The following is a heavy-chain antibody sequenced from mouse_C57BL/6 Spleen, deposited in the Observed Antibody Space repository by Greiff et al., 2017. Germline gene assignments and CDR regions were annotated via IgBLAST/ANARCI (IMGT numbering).Heavy chain of an antibody. V-gene: IGHV1-80*01. Sequence: LQQSGASVKISCTASGYAFSSYWMNWVKQRPGKGLEWLGQLYPGDGDTNYDGKFKGKATLTADKSSSTAYMQLSSLTSEASAVYFCARKALSGGMDYWGQGTSVTVSS. D-gene: IGHD3-1*01. CDR3: ARKALSGGMDY. CDR2: LYPGDGDT. CDR1: GYAFSSYW. J-gene: IGHJ4*01.